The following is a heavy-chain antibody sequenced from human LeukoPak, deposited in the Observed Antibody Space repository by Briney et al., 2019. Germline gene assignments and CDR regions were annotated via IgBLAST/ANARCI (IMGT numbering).Heavy chain of an antibody. J-gene: IGHJ6*03. V-gene: IGHV1-18*01. CDR3: ARGLRVSRPLDHYYMDV. CDR2: ISAYNGNT. CDR1: GYTFTSYG. D-gene: IGHD4-17*01. Sequence: ASVKVSCKASGYTFTSYGISWVRQAPGQGLEWMGWISAYNGNTNYAQKLQGRVTMTTDTSTSTAYMELRSLRSDDTAVYYCARGLRVSRPLDHYYMDVWGKGTTVTVSS.